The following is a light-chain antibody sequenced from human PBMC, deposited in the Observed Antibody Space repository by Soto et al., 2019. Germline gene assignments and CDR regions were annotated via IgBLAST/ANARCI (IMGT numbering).Light chain of an antibody. V-gene: IGLV2-14*01. CDR1: TSDVGGYNS. Sequence: QSVLTQPASVSGSPGQSITISCTRTTSDVGGYNSVSWYQQHPGKAPELMIYDVSNRPSGISYRFSGSKSGNTASLTISGLQAEDEADYYCSSRTSTSTRVFGTGTKVTVL. CDR3: SSRTSTSTRV. CDR2: DVS. J-gene: IGLJ1*01.